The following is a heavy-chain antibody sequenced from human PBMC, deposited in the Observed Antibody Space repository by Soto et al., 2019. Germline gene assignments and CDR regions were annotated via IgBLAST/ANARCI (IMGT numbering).Heavy chain of an antibody. D-gene: IGHD5-18*01. CDR1: GFTFSSYA. CDR3: AKEGGIQLWLPRYYFDY. CDR2: ISGSGGST. Sequence: GGSLRLSCAASGFTFSSYAMSWVRQAPGKGLEWVSAISGSGGSTYYADSVKGRFNISRDNSKNTLYLQMNSLRAEDTAVYYCAKEGGIQLWLPRYYFDYWGQGTLVTVSS. J-gene: IGHJ4*02. V-gene: IGHV3-23*01.